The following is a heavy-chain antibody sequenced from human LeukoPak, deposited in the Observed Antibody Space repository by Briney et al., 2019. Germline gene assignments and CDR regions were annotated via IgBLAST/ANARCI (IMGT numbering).Heavy chain of an antibody. V-gene: IGHV1-69*06. CDR1: GGTFSSYA. CDR3: TRVVGLTGYSSSWYSGYYYYMDV. D-gene: IGHD6-13*01. CDR2: IIPIFGTT. J-gene: IGHJ6*03. Sequence: ASVKVSCKASGGTFSSYAISWVRQAPGQGLEWMGGIIPIFGTTNYAQKFQDRVTITADKSTSTAYMELSSLRSEDTAVYYCTRVVGLTGYSSSWYSGYYYYMDVWGKETTVTVSS.